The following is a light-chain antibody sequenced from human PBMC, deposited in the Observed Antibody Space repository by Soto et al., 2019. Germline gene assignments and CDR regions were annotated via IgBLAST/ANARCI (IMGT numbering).Light chain of an antibody. CDR3: QQSYSTPRT. CDR2: WAS. CDR1: QSVSYTSNNKNY. J-gene: IGKJ1*01. V-gene: IGKV4-1*01. Sequence: DSVMTQSPDALAVSLGDRATINCKSSQSVSYTSNNKNYLAWYQQNPGQPPKLLIYWASTRESGVPDRFSGSGSGTDFTLIISSLQPEDFATYYCQQSYSTPRTFGQGTKVDIK.